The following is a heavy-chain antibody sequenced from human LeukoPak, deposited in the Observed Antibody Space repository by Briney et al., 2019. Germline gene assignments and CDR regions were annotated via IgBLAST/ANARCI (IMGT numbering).Heavy chain of an antibody. Sequence: GGPLRLSCAASGFTFSSYWMSWVRQAPGKGRAWVDNIKQDGSEEYYVDSVKGRFTISRDNAKNSLYLQMNSLRAEDTAVYYCAREGYSGYDPDFDYWGQGALVTASS. V-gene: IGHV3-7*03. CDR1: GFTFSSYW. CDR3: AREGYSGYDPDFDY. D-gene: IGHD5-12*01. CDR2: IKQDGSEE. J-gene: IGHJ4*02.